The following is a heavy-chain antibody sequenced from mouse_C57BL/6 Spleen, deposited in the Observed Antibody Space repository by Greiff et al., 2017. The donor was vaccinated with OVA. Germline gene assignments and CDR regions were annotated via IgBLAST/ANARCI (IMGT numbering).Heavy chain of an antibody. V-gene: IGHV1-53*01. D-gene: IGHD2-1*01. CDR2: INPSNGGT. Sequence: QVQLQQPGPELVKPGASVKLSCKASGYTFTSYWMHWVKQRPGQGLEWIGNINPSNGGTNYNEKFKSKATLTVDKSSSKAYMQLSSLSSVASAVYYCAIDYYGYYAYYLDYWGQGTTRTVSS. J-gene: IGHJ2*01. CDR3: AIDYYGYYAYYLDY. CDR1: GYTFTSYW.